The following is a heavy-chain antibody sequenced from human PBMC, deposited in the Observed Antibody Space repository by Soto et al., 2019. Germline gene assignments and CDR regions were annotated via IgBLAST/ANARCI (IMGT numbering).Heavy chain of an antibody. CDR2: INAGNGNT. CDR1: GYTFTSYA. J-gene: IGHJ4*02. V-gene: IGHV1-3*01. D-gene: IGHD1-26*01. CDR3: AISGSYSPFDY. Sequence: ASVKVSCKASGYTFTSYAMHWVRQAPGQRLEWMGWINAGNGNTKYSQKFQGRVTITRDTSASTAYMELSSLRSEDTAAYYRAISGSYSPFDYWGQGTLVTVSS.